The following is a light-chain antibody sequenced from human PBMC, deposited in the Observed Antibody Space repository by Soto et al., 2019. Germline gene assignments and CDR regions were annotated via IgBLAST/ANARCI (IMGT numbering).Light chain of an antibody. CDR3: QQRINWPPYT. Sequence: EIVLTQSPATLSLSPGEIATLSCMASQSVSSYVAWYQQKPGQAPRLLSYDASNRATVVPARFSGSGSGTDFNLTISSLEPEDFAVYYGQQRINWPPYTFGQGTKLEIK. V-gene: IGKV3-11*01. J-gene: IGKJ2*01. CDR2: DAS. CDR1: QSVSSY.